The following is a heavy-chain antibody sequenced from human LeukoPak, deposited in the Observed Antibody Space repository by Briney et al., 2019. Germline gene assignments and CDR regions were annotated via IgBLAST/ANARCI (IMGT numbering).Heavy chain of an antibody. D-gene: IGHD6-13*01. CDR2: ISSSGSTI. Sequence: PGGSLRLSCAASGFTFSSYEMNWVRQAPGKGLEWVSYISSSGSTIYYADSVKGRFTISRDNAKNSLYLQMNSLRAEDTAVYYCARDGLAADYWYTTGGWFDPWGQGTLVTVSS. V-gene: IGHV3-48*03. CDR1: GFTFSSYE. CDR3: ARDGLAADYWYTTGGWFDP. J-gene: IGHJ5*02.